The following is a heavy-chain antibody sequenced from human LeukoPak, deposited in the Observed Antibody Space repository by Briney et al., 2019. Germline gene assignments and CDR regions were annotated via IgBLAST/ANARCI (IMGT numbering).Heavy chain of an antibody. CDR1: GFTFRSHA. CDR2: IYENGGTT. J-gene: IGHJ4*02. CDR3: AKDFRIGYSAHFDY. Sequence: GGSLRLSCVGSGFTFRSHAMSWVRQAAEKGLEFVSGIYENGGTTYYADSVKGRFSISRDNSKNTLYLQMDSLRGEDTAVYYCAKDFRIGYSAHFDYWGPGALVTVSS. V-gene: IGHV3-23*01. D-gene: IGHD2-21*01.